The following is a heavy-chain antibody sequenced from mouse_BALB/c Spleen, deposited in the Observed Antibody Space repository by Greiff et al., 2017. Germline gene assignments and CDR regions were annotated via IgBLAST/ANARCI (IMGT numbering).Heavy chain of an antibody. Sequence: EVMLVESGGGLVQPGGSLKLSCAASGFTFSSYTMSWVRQTPEKRLEWVAYISNGGGSTYYPDTVKGRFTISRDNAKNTLYLQMSSLKSEDTAMYCCRGQGQRAFDYWGQGTLVTVSA. CDR1: GFTFSSYT. J-gene: IGHJ3*01. CDR2: ISNGGGST. CDR3: RGQGQRAFDY. V-gene: IGHV5-12-2*01. D-gene: IGHD3-1*01.